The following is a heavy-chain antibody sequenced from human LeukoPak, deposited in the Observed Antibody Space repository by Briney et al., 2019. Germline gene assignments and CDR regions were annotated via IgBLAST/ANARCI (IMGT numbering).Heavy chain of an antibody. D-gene: IGHD4-23*01. CDR2: INHSGST. J-gene: IGHJ4*02. Sequence: SETLSLTCAVYGGSFSGYYWSWIRQPPGKGLEWIGEINHSGSTNYNPSLKSRVTISVDTSKTQFSLKLSSVTAADTAVYYCASGILYGGIREYYFDYWGQGTLVTVSS. CDR3: ASGILYGGIREYYFDY. CDR1: GGSFSGYY. V-gene: IGHV4-34*01.